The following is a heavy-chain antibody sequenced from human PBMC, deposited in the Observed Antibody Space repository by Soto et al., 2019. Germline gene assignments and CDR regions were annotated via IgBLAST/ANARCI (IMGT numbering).Heavy chain of an antibody. Sequence: QVQLVQSGAEVKKPGSSVKVSCKASGGTFSPYTINWVRQAPGQGLEWMGRIIPFHGVTNYAQKFQARVTITADKSTSTAYMELSGLRFEDTAMYYCTRDWEFTVSTWSFGGFWGRGTLVTVSS. CDR1: GGTFSPYT. CDR2: IIPFHGVT. D-gene: IGHD3-10*01. V-gene: IGHV1-69*08. J-gene: IGHJ4*02. CDR3: TRDWEFTVSTWSFGGF.